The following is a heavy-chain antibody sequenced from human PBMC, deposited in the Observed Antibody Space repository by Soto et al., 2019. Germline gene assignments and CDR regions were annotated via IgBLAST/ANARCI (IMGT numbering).Heavy chain of an antibody. V-gene: IGHV3-74*01. J-gene: IGHJ3*01. CDR3: VRDRGYPDSFDV. Sequence: EVHLVESGGGLVQPGESLRLSCEASGYTFSPFWMHWVRQAPGKGLVWVSHINSDGTTKLYADSVKGRFTISRDNAKITLYLQMNSVKVDDTAVYYCVRDRGYPDSFDVWGRGTVVTVSS. CDR1: GYTFSPFW. D-gene: IGHD3-10*01. CDR2: INSDGTTK.